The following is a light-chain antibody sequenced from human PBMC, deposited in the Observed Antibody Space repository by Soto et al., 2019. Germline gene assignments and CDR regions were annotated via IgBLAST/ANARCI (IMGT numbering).Light chain of an antibody. CDR3: KSFTTSDTYV. CDR2: DVS. V-gene: IGLV2-14*01. CDR1: SSDVGAYNY. Sequence: QSALTQPASVSGSPGQSIAISCTGTSSDVGAYNYVSWYQQYPGKAPKLVIFDVSYRPSGVSTRFSGSKSGNTASLTISGLQAEDEADYYCKSFTTSDTYVFGTGTKLTGL. J-gene: IGLJ1*01.